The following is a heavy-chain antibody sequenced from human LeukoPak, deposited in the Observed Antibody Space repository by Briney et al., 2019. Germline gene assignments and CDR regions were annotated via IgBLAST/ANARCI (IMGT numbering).Heavy chain of an antibody. D-gene: IGHD4-17*01. CDR2: IRSKAYGGIT. V-gene: IGHV3-49*03. CDR3: TRGFTTQAYFDY. J-gene: IGHJ4*02. CDR1: GFTFGDYA. Sequence: GGSLRLSCTASGFTFGDYAMSWFRQAPGKGLEWVGFIRSKAYGGITEYAASVKGRFTISRDDSKSIAHLQMNSLKTEDTAVYYCTRGFTTQAYFDYWGQGTLVTVSS.